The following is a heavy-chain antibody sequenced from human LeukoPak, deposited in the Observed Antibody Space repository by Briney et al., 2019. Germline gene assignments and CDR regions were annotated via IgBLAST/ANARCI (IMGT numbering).Heavy chain of an antibody. V-gene: IGHV3-21*01. J-gene: IGHJ3*02. CDR3: ARDRSNCGGDCYSWEADAFDI. CDR1: GFTFSSYA. Sequence: IPGGSLRLSCAASGFTFSSYAMSWVRQAPGKGLEWVSSISGSGTYTNYADSVKGRFTISRDNAKNSLYLQMNSLRAEDTAVYYCARDRSNCGGDCYSWEADAFDIWGQGTMVTVSS. CDR2: ISGSGTYT. D-gene: IGHD2-21*02.